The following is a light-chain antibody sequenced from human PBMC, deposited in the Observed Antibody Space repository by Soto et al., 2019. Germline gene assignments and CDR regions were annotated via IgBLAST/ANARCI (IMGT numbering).Light chain of an antibody. CDR2: EDT. J-gene: IGLJ2*01. Sequence: QSALTQPASVSGSPGQSITISCTGTSSDVGGYNLVSWYQQHPGKAPKLVIYEDTKRPSGVSNRFSGSKSGNTASLTLSGLQAEDESEYYCCSYAAGSSFAVVFGGGTKLTVL. CDR3: CSYAAGSSFAVV. V-gene: IGLV2-23*02. CDR1: SSDVGGYNL.